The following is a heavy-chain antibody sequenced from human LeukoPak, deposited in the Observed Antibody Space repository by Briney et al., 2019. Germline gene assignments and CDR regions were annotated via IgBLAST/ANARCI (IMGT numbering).Heavy chain of an antibody. V-gene: IGHV4-34*01. J-gene: IGHJ3*01. Sequence: SETLSLTCAVYGGSFSGYYWSWLRQPPGKGLEWIGEINHSGSTNYNPSLKSRVTISVDKSKNKFSLMVTCVTAADTAVYYWARKGLSPPPGPQPDTRRTAFDSWGQGTMVTVSS. CDR3: ARKGLSPPPGPQPDTRRTAFDS. CDR2: INHSGST. D-gene: IGHD1-1*01. CDR1: GGSFSGYY.